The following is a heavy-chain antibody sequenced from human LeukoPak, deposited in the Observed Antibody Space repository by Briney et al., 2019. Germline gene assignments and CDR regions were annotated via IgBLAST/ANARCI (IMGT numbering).Heavy chain of an antibody. J-gene: IGHJ5*02. CDR2: IYYSGST. Sequence: SETLSLTCTVSGGSISSHYWSWIQQPPGKGLEWIGYIYYSGSTNYSPSLKSRVTISVDTSKNQFSLKLSSVTAADTAVYYCARGRGRDGYNWFDPWGQGTLVTVSS. CDR3: ARGRGRDGYNWFDP. CDR1: GGSISSHY. D-gene: IGHD5-24*01. V-gene: IGHV4-59*11.